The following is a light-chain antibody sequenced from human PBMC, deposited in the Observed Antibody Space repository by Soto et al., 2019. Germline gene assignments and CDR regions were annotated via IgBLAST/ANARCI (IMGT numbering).Light chain of an antibody. CDR3: QQANSFLIT. J-gene: IGKJ5*01. V-gene: IGKV1-39*01. CDR2: AAS. CDR1: QSISKY. Sequence: DIQMTQSPSSLSASVGDRVTITCRASQSISKYVNWYQHKPGKAPTVLIHAASSLQSGVPSRFSGSGSGTDFTLTISSLQPEDFATYYCQQANSFLITFGQGTRLEIK.